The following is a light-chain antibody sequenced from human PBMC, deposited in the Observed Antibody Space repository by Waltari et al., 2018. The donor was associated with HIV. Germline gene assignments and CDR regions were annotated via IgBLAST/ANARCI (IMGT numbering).Light chain of an antibody. CDR3: HQYYTTPWA. V-gene: IGKV4-1*01. Sequence: DIVLTQSPDSLAVSLGKRPTINCKVGQSVLYNANSKNYLSWYQQKPGQPPKLLIYWASTRESGVPDRFSGSGSGTDFTLTISGLQAEDVSVYYCHQYYTTPWAFGQGTKVEIK. CDR1: QSVLYNANSKNY. J-gene: IGKJ1*01. CDR2: WAS.